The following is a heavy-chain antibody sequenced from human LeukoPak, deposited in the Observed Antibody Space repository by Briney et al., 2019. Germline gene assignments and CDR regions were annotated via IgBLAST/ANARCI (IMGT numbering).Heavy chain of an antibody. D-gene: IGHD1-26*01. J-gene: IGHJ4*02. CDR2: INPNSGDT. Sequence: ASVKVSCKASGYTLTDYYMHWVRQAPGQGLEWMGCINPNSGDTNYAQKFQGRVTMTRDTSISTAYMDLSRLTSDDTAIYYCARDWRGSYFPDFWGQGPLVTVSS. CDR3: ARDWRGSYFPDF. CDR1: GYTLTDYY. V-gene: IGHV1-2*02.